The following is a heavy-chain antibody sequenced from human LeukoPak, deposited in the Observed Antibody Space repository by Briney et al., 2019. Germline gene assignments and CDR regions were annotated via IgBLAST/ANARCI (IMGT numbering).Heavy chain of an antibody. Sequence: SETLSLTCAVYGGSFSDYYWAWIRQPPGEGLEWIGEVKHPGGTNYNPSLRGRVAISVDTSKNQFSLRLTSVTAADTSVFYCARGRGSSSGWGHYYFSLDVWGQGTAVTVSS. CDR1: GGSFSDYY. D-gene: IGHD6-19*01. CDR2: VKHPGGT. J-gene: IGHJ6*02. CDR3: ARGRGSSSGWGHYYFSLDV. V-gene: IGHV4-34*01.